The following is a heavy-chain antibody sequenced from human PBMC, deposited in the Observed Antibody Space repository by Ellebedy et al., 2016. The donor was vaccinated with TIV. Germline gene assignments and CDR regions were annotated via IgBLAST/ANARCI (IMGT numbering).Heavy chain of an antibody. Sequence: GESLKISCAASGFTFSSYSMNWVRQAPGKGLEWVSFISISSGYTFYADSVKGRFTISRDNAKNSLYLQMNSLRAEDTAVYYCVRDPSEVRDFDYWGQGTLVTVSS. V-gene: IGHV3-21*01. CDR3: VRDPSEVRDFDY. D-gene: IGHD1-1*01. J-gene: IGHJ4*02. CDR2: ISISSGYT. CDR1: GFTFSSYS.